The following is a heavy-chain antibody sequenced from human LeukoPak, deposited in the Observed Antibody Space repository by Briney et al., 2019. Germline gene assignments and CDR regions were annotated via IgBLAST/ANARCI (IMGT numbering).Heavy chain of an antibody. CDR3: ARGRVAVAY. D-gene: IGHD6-19*01. V-gene: IGHV3-7*04. CDR1: ALTLSSYW. J-gene: IGHJ4*02. CDR2: IKADGSEK. Sequence: GGSLRLSCEASALTLSSYWMSWVRQAPGKGLEWVASIKADGSEKYYVDSVKGRFTISRDNAQNSLYLQMNSLRAEDTAVYYCARGRVAVAYWGQGTLVTVSS.